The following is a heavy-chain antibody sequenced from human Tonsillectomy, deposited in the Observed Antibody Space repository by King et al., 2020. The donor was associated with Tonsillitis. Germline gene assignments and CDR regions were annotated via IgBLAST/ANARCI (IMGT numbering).Heavy chain of an antibody. D-gene: IGHD3-16*01. J-gene: IGHJ4*02. V-gene: IGHV5-51*01. CDR3: ARPLGYGQGSVDY. CDR1: GYSFTSFW. Sequence: VQLVESGAEVKKPGESLKISCQGSGYSFTSFWIGWVRQMPGKGLEWMGIIYPADSDTRYSPSFQGQVTITADKSTSTAYLQWSSLKASDTAMYDCARPLGYGQGSVDYWGQGTLVTVSS. CDR2: IYPADSDT.